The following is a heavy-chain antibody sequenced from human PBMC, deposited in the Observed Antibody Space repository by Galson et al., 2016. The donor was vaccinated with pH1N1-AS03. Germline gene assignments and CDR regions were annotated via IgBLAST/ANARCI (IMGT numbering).Heavy chain of an antibody. CDR2: ISAYNGNT. Sequence: SVKVSCKASGYTFTNYGISWVRQAPGQGLEWMGWISAYNGNTNYAQKLQGRVTLTTDTSTSPAYMELRSLRSADTAMYYCARGWPDYGGDSFLGWDHWGQGSLVTVSS. J-gene: IGHJ4*02. D-gene: IGHD4-23*01. V-gene: IGHV1-18*01. CDR3: ARGWPDYGGDSFLGWDH. CDR1: GYTFTNYG.